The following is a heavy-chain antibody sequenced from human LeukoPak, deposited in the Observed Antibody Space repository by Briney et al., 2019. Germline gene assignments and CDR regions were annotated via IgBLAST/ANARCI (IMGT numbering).Heavy chain of an antibody. CDR2: IYYSGST. D-gene: IGHD4-11*01. CDR3: ARDPYSNYVWSDP. J-gene: IGHJ5*02. CDR1: GGSFSGYY. V-gene: IGHV4-34*01. Sequence: SETLSLTCAVYGGSFSGYYWSWIRQPPGEGLEWIGSIYYSGSTYYNPSLKSRVTISVDTSKNQFSLKLSSVTAADTAVYYCARDPYSNYVWSDPWGQGTLVTVSS.